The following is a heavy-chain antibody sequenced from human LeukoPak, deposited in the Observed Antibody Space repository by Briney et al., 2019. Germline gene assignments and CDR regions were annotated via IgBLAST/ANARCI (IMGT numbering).Heavy chain of an antibody. J-gene: IGHJ4*02. Sequence: PSETLSLTCSVSGGAINSGANYWNWIRQPPGKGLEWIGSVDHSGSTYYKSSLKSRVTISVDKSKNQFSVKLGSVTAADTAVYYCAKGLNQYFFDSWGQGTLVAVSS. CDR3: AKGLNQYFFDS. CDR1: GGAINSGANY. D-gene: IGHD1-14*01. CDR2: VDHSGST. V-gene: IGHV4-30-2*01.